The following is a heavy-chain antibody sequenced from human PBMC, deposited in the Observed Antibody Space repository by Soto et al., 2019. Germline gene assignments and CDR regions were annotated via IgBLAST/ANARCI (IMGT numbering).Heavy chain of an antibody. CDR2: ISGSGGST. J-gene: IGHJ4*02. CDR3: AKDNDDFWSGYYSNFDY. D-gene: IGHD3-3*01. V-gene: IGHV3-23*01. CDR1: GFTFSSYA. Sequence: EVQLLESGGGLVQPGGSLRLSCAASGFTFSSYAMSWVRQAPGKGLEWVSAISGSGGSTYYAESVKGRFTISRDNSKNTLYLQMNSLRAEDTAVYYCAKDNDDFWSGYYSNFDYWGQGTLVTVSS.